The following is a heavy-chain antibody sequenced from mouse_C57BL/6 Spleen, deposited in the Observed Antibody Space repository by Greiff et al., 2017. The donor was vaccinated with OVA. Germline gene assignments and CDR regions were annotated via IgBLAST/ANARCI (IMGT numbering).Heavy chain of an antibody. J-gene: IGHJ1*03. CDR1: GYTFTSYW. CDR3: ARCTTVVEEWYFDG. D-gene: IGHD1-1*01. CDR2: INPSNGGT. V-gene: IGHV1-53*01. Sequence: QVQLQQPGTELVKPGASVKLSCKASGYTFTSYWMHWVKQRPGQGLEWIGNINPSNGGTNYNEKFESKATLTVDKSSSTAYVQLSSLTSEDSAVYYCARCTTVVEEWYFDGWGTGTTVTVSS.